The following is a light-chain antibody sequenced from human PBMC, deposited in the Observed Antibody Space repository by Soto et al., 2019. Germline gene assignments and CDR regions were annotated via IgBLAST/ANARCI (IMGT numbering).Light chain of an antibody. CDR3: LQYGIPLWT. J-gene: IGKJ1*01. V-gene: IGKV3-20*01. CDR2: GAS. CDR1: QSVTHNY. Sequence: EIALTQSPGTLSLSPGERATLSCRASQSVTHNYLAWYQQKPGQAPRLLIYGASIGATGIPDRFSGSGCGTDFTLTISRLEPEDFAVYYCLQYGIPLWTFGQGTKVDIK.